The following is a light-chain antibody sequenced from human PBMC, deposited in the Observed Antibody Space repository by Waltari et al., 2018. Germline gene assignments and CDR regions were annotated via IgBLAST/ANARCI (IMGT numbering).Light chain of an antibody. CDR2: LGS. Sequence: DIXMTQSPVSLSVTPGESATISCRSSQSLLHTDGIYYLDWYLKKPGQSPQPLIYLGSHRASGVPDRFSGSGSDTDLTLKITRVEAEDVGFYYCMQVLETPHTFGQGTKLEIK. V-gene: IGKV2-28*01. CDR1: QSLLHTDGIYY. J-gene: IGKJ2*01. CDR3: MQVLETPHT.